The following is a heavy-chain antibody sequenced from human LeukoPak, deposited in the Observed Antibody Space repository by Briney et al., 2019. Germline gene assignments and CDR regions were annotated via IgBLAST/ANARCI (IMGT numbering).Heavy chain of an antibody. CDR1: GFTFSIHW. V-gene: IGHV3-7*03. D-gene: IGHD1-26*01. CDR2: IKPDGNDK. Sequence: GGSLRLSCAASGFTFSIHWMTWVRQAPGKGLEWVATIKPDGNDKYFVDSVKGRFTVSRDNAKNSLYLQMNSLRAEDTAVYYCARDSLVGATSVAFDYWGQGTLVTVSS. J-gene: IGHJ4*02. CDR3: ARDSLVGATSVAFDY.